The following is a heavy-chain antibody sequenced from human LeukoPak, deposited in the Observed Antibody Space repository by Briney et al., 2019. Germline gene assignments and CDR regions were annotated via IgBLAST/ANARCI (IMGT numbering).Heavy chain of an antibody. CDR2: MNPNSGNT. Sequence: ASVKVSCKASGYTFTSYYMHWVRQATGQGLEWMGWMNPNSGNTGYAQKFQGRVTMTRNTSISTAYMELSSLRSEDTAVYYCARVWAYDYVWGSYRPYYFDYRGQGTLVTVSS. V-gene: IGHV1-8*02. D-gene: IGHD3-16*02. CDR3: ARVWAYDYVWGSYRPYYFDY. CDR1: GYTFTSYY. J-gene: IGHJ4*02.